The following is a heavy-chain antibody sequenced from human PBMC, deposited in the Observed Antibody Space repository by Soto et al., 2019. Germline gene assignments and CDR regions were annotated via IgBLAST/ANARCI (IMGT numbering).Heavy chain of an antibody. J-gene: IGHJ4*02. V-gene: IGHV3-21*06. CDR1: GFTFTNYW. CDR2: ISSTTNYI. CDR3: ARESEDLTSNFDY. Sequence: GGSLRLSCAASGFTFTNYWMQWVRQAPGKGLVWVSSISSTTNYIYYGDSMKGRFTISRDNAKNSLYLEMNSLRAEDTAVYYCARESEDLTSNFDYWGQGTLVTVSS.